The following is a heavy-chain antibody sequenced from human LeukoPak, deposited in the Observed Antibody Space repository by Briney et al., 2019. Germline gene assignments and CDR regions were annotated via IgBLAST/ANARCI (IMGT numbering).Heavy chain of an antibody. J-gene: IGHJ5*02. CDR1: GFTVSSNY. V-gene: IGHV3-66*01. Sequence: GGSLRLSCAASGFTVSSNYMSWVRQAPGKGLEWVSVIYSGGTTYYADSVKGRFTMSRDNAKNTLYLQMNSLRAEDTAVYYCARGIRENYYDSSGYYTSDWFDPWGQGTLVTVSS. D-gene: IGHD3-22*01. CDR2: IYSGGTT. CDR3: ARGIRENYYDSSGYYTSDWFDP.